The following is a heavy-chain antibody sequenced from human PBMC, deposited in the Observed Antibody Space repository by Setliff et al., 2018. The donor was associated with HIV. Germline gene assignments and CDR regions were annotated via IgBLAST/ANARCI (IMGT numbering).Heavy chain of an antibody. D-gene: IGHD3-9*01. CDR3: ARLLEGPDYSSDFRYFDWFPDV. V-gene: IGHV4-4*08. Sequence: SETLSLTCTISGVYISNYHWGWIRQPPGRGLEWIGSIHTTGSPKNNPSLQSRVSISIDMAKSLFSLELSSVTAADTAVYYCARLLEGPDYSSDFRYFDWFPDVWG. CDR2: IHTTGSP. J-gene: IGHJ6*02. CDR1: GVYISNYH.